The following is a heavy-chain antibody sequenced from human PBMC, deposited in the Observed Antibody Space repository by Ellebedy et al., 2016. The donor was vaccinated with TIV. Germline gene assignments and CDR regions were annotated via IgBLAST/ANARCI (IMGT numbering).Heavy chain of an antibody. CDR2: LNPNSGGT. V-gene: IGHV1-2*02. Sequence: ASVKVSCKTSGYVFTAYYIHWVRQAPGQGLDWTGWLNPNSGGTKYAQKFQGRVTMTRDTSVNTAYMELSRLQSDDTAVYHCARVLRATSGMDVWGQGTTVSVS. J-gene: IGHJ6*02. D-gene: IGHD4/OR15-4a*01. CDR1: GYVFTAYY. CDR3: ARVLRATSGMDV.